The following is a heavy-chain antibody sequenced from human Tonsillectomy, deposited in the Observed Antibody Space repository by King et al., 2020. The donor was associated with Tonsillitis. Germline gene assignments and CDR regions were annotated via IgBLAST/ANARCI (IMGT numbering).Heavy chain of an antibody. J-gene: IGHJ3*02. V-gene: IGHV3-33*05. Sequence: QGQLVQSGGGVVQPGRSLRLSCAASGFTFNHDGMHWVRQAPGKGLECVATISHDGKNKYYADSVKGRFTISRDNSKTTLYLQMSGLRAEDTAVYYCANLPVDSFDIWGQGTTVTFSA. CDR2: ISHDGKNK. CDR3: ANLPVDSFDI. CDR1: GFTFNHDG.